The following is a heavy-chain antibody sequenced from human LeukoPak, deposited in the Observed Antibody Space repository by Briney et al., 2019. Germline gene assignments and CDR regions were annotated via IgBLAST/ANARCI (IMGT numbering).Heavy chain of an antibody. V-gene: IGHV3-33*01. D-gene: IGHD5/OR15-5a*01. Sequence: GGSLRLSCAASGFTFSSYGMHWVRQAPGKGLEWVAMIWYDGSNTYYADSVKGRSTISRDNSKNTLFLQMDSLRAEDTAVYYCARDRSTTHFDYWGQGTLVTVSS. J-gene: IGHJ4*02. CDR2: IWYDGSNT. CDR3: ARDRSTTHFDY. CDR1: GFTFSSYG.